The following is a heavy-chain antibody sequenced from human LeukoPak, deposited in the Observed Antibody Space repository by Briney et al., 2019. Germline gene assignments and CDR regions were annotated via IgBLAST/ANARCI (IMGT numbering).Heavy chain of an antibody. V-gene: IGHV4-4*07. J-gene: IGHJ6*02. CDR2: IYTSGST. D-gene: IGHD3-3*01. CDR3: AREFGSDSGYYYYGMDV. CDR1: GGSISSYY. Sequence: SETLSLTCTVSGGSISSYYWSWIRQPAGKGLEWIGRIYTSGSTKYNPSLKSRVTMSVDTSKNQFSLKLSSVTAADTAMYYCAREFGSDSGYYYYGMDVWGQGTTVTVSS.